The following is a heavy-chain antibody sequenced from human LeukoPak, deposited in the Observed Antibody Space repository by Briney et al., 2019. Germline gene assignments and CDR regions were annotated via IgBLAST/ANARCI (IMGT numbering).Heavy chain of an antibody. J-gene: IGHJ4*02. CDR3: ANGYYYNILTGYYKDRDTNFQY. Sequence: GGSLRLSCAASGFTFNSYGMSWVRQAPGKGLEWVSAISGSGDRTYYADSVKGRFTISRDNSKNTLSLQMNSLRAEDTAVYYCANGYYYNILTGYYKDRDTNFQYWGQGTLVTVSS. CDR2: ISGSGDRT. V-gene: IGHV3-23*01. CDR1: GFTFNSYG. D-gene: IGHD3-9*01.